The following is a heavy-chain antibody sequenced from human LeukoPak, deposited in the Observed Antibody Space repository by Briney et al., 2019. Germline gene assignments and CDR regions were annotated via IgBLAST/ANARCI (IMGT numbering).Heavy chain of an antibody. CDR1: GGSISSYY. D-gene: IGHD5-18*01. CDR3: ARQQIYVDAGMVDYFDY. Sequence: SETLSLTCTVSGGSISSYYWSWIRQTPEKGLEWIGYMYYSGSTNYNPSLKSRVTISVDTSKNQFSLKLNSVTTADTAIYYCARQQIYVDAGMVDYFDYWGQGTLVTVSS. V-gene: IGHV4-59*01. J-gene: IGHJ4*02. CDR2: MYYSGST.